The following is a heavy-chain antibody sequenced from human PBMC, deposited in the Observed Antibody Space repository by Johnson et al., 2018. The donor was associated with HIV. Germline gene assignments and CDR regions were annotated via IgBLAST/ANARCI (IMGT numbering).Heavy chain of an antibody. Sequence: VQLVESGGGLVQPGGSLRLSCAASGFTVSSNYMSWVRQAPGKGLEWVSVIYSGGSTYYEDSVKGRFTISRDNSKNTLYLQMNSLGAEDTAVYYCARGISNWNYFDDDAFDIWGQGTMVTVSS. V-gene: IGHV3-66*01. J-gene: IGHJ3*02. D-gene: IGHD1-7*01. CDR1: GFTVSSNY. CDR3: ARGISNWNYFDDDAFDI. CDR2: IYSGGST.